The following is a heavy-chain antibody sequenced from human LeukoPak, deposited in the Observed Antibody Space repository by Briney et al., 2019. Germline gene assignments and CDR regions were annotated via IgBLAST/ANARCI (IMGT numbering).Heavy chain of an antibody. CDR2: IIPIFGTA. CDR1: GGTFTSYA. D-gene: IGHD3-9*01. Sequence: SVKVSCKASGGTFTSYAISWVGQAPGQGVEWMGGIIPIFGTANYAKKFQGRVTITADESTSTAYMELSSMRSEDTAVYYCARDQGYYDILTTYYYYGMDVWGKGTTVTVSS. J-gene: IGHJ6*04. V-gene: IGHV1-69*01. CDR3: ARDQGYYDILTTYYYYGMDV.